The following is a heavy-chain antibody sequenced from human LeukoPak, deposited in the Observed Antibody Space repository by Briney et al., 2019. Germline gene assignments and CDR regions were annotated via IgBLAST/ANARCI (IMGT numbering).Heavy chain of an antibody. D-gene: IGHD2-8*02. CDR3: ARGRWDTGGLHGMVV. Sequence: GRSLRLSCAASGFTFSSYGMHWVRQAPGKGLEWVAVIWYDGSNKYYADSVKGRFTISRDNSKNTLYLEGNNLRAEDTAVYCCARGRWDTGGLHGMVVWGQGTTVTVSS. V-gene: IGHV3-33*01. J-gene: IGHJ6*02. CDR1: GFTFSSYG. CDR2: IWYDGSNK.